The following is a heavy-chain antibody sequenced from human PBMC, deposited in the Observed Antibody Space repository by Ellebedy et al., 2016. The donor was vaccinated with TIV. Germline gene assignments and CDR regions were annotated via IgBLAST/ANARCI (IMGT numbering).Heavy chain of an antibody. CDR1: GGSISSSSYY. CDR3: ARGGDGYTY. D-gene: IGHD5-24*01. J-gene: IGHJ4*02. Sequence: SETLSLXXTVSGGSISSSSYYWGWIRQPPGKGLEWIGSIYYSGSTYYNPSLKSRVTISVDTSKNQFSLKLSSVTAADTAVYYCARGGDGYTYWGQGTLVTVSS. V-gene: IGHV4-39*07. CDR2: IYYSGST.